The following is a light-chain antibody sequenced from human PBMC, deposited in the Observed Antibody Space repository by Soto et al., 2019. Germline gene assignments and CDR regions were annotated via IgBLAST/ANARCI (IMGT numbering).Light chain of an antibody. CDR2: ATS. CDR1: QGISKD. V-gene: IGKV1-17*01. CDR3: LQHNGYPRT. J-gene: IGKJ4*01. Sequence: DIQMTQSPSSLSASVGDRVTITCRASQGISKDLGWYQQKPGKAPKHLIYATSKLQSGVPSRFSGSGSATEFTLTISSLQPEDFATYYCLQHNGYPRTFGGGTKVEIK.